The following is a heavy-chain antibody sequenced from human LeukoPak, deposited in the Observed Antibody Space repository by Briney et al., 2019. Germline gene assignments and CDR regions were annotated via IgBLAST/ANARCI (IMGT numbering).Heavy chain of an antibody. D-gene: IGHD1-26*01. J-gene: IGHJ4*02. V-gene: IGHV3-74*01. CDR3: ARDKDSGSYYGFDY. CDR2: INSDGSST. CDR1: GYTFSSHW. Sequence: GGSLRLSCAASGYTFSSHWMHWVRQAPGKGLVWVSRINSDGSSTTYADSVKGRFTISRDNAQNTVYLQMNSLRAEDTALYYCARDKDSGSYYGFDYWGQGALVTVSS.